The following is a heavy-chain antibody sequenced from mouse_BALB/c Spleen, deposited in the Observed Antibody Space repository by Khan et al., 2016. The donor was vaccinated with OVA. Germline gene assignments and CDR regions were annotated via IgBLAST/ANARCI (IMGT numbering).Heavy chain of an antibody. Sequence: EVELVESGGDLVKPGGSLKLSCAASGFTFSSYSMSWVRQTPDKRLEWVASISSGGDYTYYPDSVKGRFTISRDTAKNTLYLQMSDLKSEDTAMYYRDDRLNGSFDWGGERTLVTVSA. D-gene: IGHD3-3*01. J-gene: IGHJ3*02. CDR1: GFTFSSYS. CDR2: ISSGGDYT. V-gene: IGHV5-6*01. CDR3: DDRLNGSFDW.